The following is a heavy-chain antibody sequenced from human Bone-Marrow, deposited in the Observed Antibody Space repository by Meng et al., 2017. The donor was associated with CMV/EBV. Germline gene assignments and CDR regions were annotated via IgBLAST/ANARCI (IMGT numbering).Heavy chain of an antibody. CDR1: GGTFSSYA. V-gene: IGHV1-69*05. Sequence: SVKVSCKASGGTFSSYAISWVRQAPGQGLEWMGGIIPIFGTANYAQKFQGRVTITTDESTSTAYMELSSLRSEDTAVYYCAGGLYSSSWYGSDYFDYWGPGPLVTVSS. J-gene: IGHJ4*02. CDR3: AGGLYSSSWYGSDYFDY. D-gene: IGHD6-13*01. CDR2: IIPIFGTA.